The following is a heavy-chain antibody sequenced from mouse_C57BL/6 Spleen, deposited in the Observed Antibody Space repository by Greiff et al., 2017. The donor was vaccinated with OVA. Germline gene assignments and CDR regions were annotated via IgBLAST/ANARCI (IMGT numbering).Heavy chain of an antibody. V-gene: IGHV7-1*01. J-gene: IGHJ3*01. CDR3: ARDARGTWFAD. Sequence: DVKLVESGGGLVQSGRSLRLSCATSGFTFSDFYMEWVRQAPGKGLEWIAASRNKANDYTTEYSASVKGRFIVSRDTSQSILYLQMNALRAEDTAIYYCARDARGTWFADWGQGTLGTVSA. D-gene: IGHD3-3*01. CDR2: SRNKANDYTT. CDR1: GFTFSDFY.